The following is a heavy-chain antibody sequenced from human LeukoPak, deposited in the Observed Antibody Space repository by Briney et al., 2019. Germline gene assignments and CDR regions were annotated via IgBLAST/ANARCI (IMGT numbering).Heavy chain of an antibody. V-gene: IGHV4-38-2*02. Sequence: SETLSLTCTVSGYSISSGYYWGWIRQPPGKGLEWIGSIYHSGSTYYNPSLKSRVTISVDTSKNQFSLKLSSVTAADTAVYYCARDLSPQTGTGDDWFDPWGQGTLVTVSS. CDR1: GYSISSGYY. D-gene: IGHD1-1*01. CDR2: IYHSGST. CDR3: ARDLSPQTGTGDDWFDP. J-gene: IGHJ5*02.